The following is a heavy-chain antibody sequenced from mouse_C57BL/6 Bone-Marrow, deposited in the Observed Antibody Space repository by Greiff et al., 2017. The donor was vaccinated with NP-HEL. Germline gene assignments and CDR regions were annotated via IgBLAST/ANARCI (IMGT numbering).Heavy chain of an antibody. CDR3: ACYWGLAL. Sequence: VKLMESGAELVRPGTSVKVSCKASGYAFTNYLIEWVKQRPGQGLEWIGVINPGSGGTNYNEKFKGKATLTADKSSSTAYMQLSSLTSEDSAVYFCACYWGLALWGQGTTLTVSS. J-gene: IGHJ2*01. V-gene: IGHV1-54*01. D-gene: IGHD2-12*01. CDR2: INPGSGGT. CDR1: GYAFTNYL.